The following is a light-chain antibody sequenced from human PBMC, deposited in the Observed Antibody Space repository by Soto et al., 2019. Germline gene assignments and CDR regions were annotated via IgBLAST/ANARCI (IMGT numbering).Light chain of an antibody. CDR1: SGYSNYK. CDR2: VGTGGIVG. V-gene: IGLV9-49*01. CDR3: GADHGSGSNFVWV. Sequence: QLVLTQPPSASASLGASVTLTCTLSSGYSNYKVDWYQQGPGKGPRFVMRVGTGGIVGSKGDGIPDRFSVLGSGLNRYLTIKNIQEEDESDYHCGADHGSGSNFVWVFGGGTKLPVL. J-gene: IGLJ3*02.